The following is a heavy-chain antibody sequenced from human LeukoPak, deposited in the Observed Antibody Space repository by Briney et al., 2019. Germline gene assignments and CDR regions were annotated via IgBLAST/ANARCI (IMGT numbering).Heavy chain of an antibody. J-gene: IGHJ4*02. Sequence: SETLPLTCAVSGYSISSNYYWGWIQQPPGKGLEWIGTIYHSGTTYYNPSLKSRLTISVDTSKNQFSLKLSSVTAADTAVYYCAATPRSAFDYWGRGTLVTVSS. CDR3: AATPRSAFDY. V-gene: IGHV4-38-2*01. CDR2: IYHSGTT. CDR1: GYSISSNYY.